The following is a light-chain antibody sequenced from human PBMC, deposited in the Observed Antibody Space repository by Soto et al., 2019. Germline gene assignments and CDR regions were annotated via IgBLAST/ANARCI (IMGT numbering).Light chain of an antibody. J-gene: IGLJ3*02. V-gene: IGLV1-51*01. CDR1: SSNIGNNY. Sequence: QSVLTQPPSVSAAPGQKVTISCSGSSSNIGNNYVSWYQQLPGTAPKLLIYDNNKRPSGIPDRFSGSQSGTSATLGITGLQTGDEADYYCGSWDSRLSVVVFGGGTKVTVL. CDR2: DNN. CDR3: GSWDSRLSVVV.